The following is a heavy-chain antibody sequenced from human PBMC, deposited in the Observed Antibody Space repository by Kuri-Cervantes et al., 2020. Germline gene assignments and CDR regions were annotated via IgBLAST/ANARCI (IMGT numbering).Heavy chain of an antibody. D-gene: IGHD6-13*01. Sequence: SLKISCAASGFTFDDYAMHWVRQAPGKGLEWVSGVSWNSGSIGYADSVKGRFTISRDDAKNSLYLQMNSLRAEDTALYYCASSSSWYVGGWFDPWGRGTLVTVSS. J-gene: IGHJ2*01. V-gene: IGHV3-9*01. CDR2: VSWNSGSI. CDR3: ASSSSWYVGGWFDP. CDR1: GFTFDDYA.